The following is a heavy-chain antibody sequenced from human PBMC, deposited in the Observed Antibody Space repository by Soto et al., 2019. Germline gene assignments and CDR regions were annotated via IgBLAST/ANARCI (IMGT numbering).Heavy chain of an antibody. CDR2: GFYSGST. J-gene: IGHJ6*03. V-gene: IGHV4-59*08. CDR3: ASVGGTTDYYVDV. Sequence: SDTLSLTCTVSGGSISRYYWSWIRQPPGKGLEWIGYGFYSGSTNYNPSLKSRVTISVDTSKNQFSLKLSSVTAADTAVYYCASVGGTTDYYVDVWGKGTTVTVSS. D-gene: IGHD1-7*01. CDR1: GGSISRYY.